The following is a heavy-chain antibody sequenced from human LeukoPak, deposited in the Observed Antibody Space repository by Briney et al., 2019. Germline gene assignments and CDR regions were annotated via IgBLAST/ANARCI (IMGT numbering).Heavy chain of an antibody. CDR2: INPSGGST. D-gene: IGHD2-8*01. J-gene: IGHJ1*01. V-gene: IGHV1-46*03. CDR3: ARAHLYCTNGVCLEYFQH. Sequence: ASXXVXXKASGXTFTSYYMHWVRQAPGQGLEWMGIINPSGGSTSYAQKFQGRVTMTRDTSTSTVYMELSSLRSEDTAVYYCARAHLYCTNGVCLEYFQHWGQGTLVTVSS. CDR1: GXTFTSYY.